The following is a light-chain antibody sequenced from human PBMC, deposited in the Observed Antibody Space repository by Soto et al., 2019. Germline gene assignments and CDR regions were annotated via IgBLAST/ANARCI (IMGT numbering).Light chain of an antibody. CDR2: GAS. CDR3: QQYGSSPTWT. J-gene: IGKJ1*01. CDR1: ESISNNY. V-gene: IGKV3-20*01. Sequence: EIVLTQSPDTLSLSPGEEATLSCRTSESISNNYLAWYQQKPGQAPRLLIYGASGRAAGIPDRFTGSGSGTDYTLTISRLEPADFAVYYCQQYGSSPTWTYGQGTNVEV.